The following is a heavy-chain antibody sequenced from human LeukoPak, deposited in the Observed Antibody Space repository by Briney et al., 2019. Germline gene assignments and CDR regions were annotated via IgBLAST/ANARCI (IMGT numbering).Heavy chain of an antibody. Sequence: ASVKVSCKASGYTFTSYGISWVRQAPGQGLEWMGWISAYSGNTNYAQKLQGRVTMTTDTSTSTAYMELRSLRSDDTAVYYCARDGGYYDYVWGSYRPYYFDYWGQGTLVTVSS. CDR2: ISAYSGNT. D-gene: IGHD3-16*02. J-gene: IGHJ4*02. V-gene: IGHV1-18*01. CDR3: ARDGGYYDYVWGSYRPYYFDY. CDR1: GYTFTSYG.